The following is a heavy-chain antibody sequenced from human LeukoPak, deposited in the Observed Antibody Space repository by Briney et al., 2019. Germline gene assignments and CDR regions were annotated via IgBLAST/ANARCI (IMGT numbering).Heavy chain of an antibody. D-gene: IGHD2-2*02. CDR3: ATLGVVPAAIPVVAYYYMDV. V-gene: IGHV1-69-2*01. CDR1: GYTFTDYY. J-gene: IGHJ6*03. Sequence: ASVKISCKVSGYTFTDYYMHWVQQAPGKGLEWMGLVDPEDGETIYAEKFQGRVTITADTSTDTAYMELSSLRSEDTAVYYCATLGVVPAAIPVVAYYYMDVWGKGTTVTVSS. CDR2: VDPEDGET.